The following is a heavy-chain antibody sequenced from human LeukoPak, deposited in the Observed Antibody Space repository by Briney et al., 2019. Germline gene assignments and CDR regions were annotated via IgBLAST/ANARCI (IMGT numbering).Heavy chain of an antibody. CDR1: GFMFHDYA. D-gene: IGHD6-19*01. CDR2: ISGDGGST. Sequence: GGSLRLSCAAPGFMFHDYAIHWVRQAPGKGLEWVSLISGDGGSTFYADSVKGRFTISRDNSKNSLYLQMNSLRSDDTALYYCARESESSGWYDYWGQGTLVTVPP. J-gene: IGHJ4*02. V-gene: IGHV3-43*02. CDR3: ARESESSGWYDY.